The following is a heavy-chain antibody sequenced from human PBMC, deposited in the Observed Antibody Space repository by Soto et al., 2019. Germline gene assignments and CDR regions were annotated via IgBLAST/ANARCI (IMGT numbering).Heavy chain of an antibody. J-gene: IGHJ4*02. CDR2: IYYSGST. Sequence: QVQLQESGPGLVKPSETLSLTCTVSGGSISSYYWSWIRQPPGKGLEWIGYIYYSGSTNYNPSLKSRVTISVDTSKNQFSLKLSSVTAADTAVYYCARRPSPYAEIDYWGQGTLVTVSS. V-gene: IGHV4-59*08. CDR3: ARRPSPYAEIDY. CDR1: GGSISSYY. D-gene: IGHD2-2*01.